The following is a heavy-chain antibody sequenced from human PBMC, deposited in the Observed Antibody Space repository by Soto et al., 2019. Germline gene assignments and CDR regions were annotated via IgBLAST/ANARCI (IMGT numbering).Heavy chain of an antibody. CDR2: INHSGST. CDR1: GGSFSGYY. V-gene: IGHV4-34*01. D-gene: IGHD6-19*01. Sequence: PSETLSLTCAVYGGSFSGYYWSWIRQPPGKGLEWIGEINHSGSTNYNPSLKSRVTISVDTSKNQFSLKLSSVTAADTAVYYCARGRAVAGTSDYWGQGTLVTVSS. J-gene: IGHJ4*02. CDR3: ARGRAVAGTSDY.